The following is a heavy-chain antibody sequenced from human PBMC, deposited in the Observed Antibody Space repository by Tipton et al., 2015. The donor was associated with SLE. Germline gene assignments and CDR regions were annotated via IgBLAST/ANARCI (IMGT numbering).Heavy chain of an antibody. CDR2: IYYSVAT. CDR1: GASIASGSHY. Sequence: CTVSGASIASGSHYWGWIRQPPGKGLEWIGSIYYSVATHYNPSLKSRVTISADTSKNQFSLRLTSVTAADTAVYYCAKYASGTMFEYWGQGTLVTVSS. D-gene: IGHD3-10*01. V-gene: IGHV4-39*01. J-gene: IGHJ4*02. CDR3: AKYASGTMFEY.